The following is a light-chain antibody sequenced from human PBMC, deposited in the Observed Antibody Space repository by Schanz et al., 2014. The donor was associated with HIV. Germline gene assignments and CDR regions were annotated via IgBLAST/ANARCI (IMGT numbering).Light chain of an antibody. CDR2: DNN. V-gene: IGLV1-51*01. Sequence: QSVLTQPPSVSAAPGQKVTISCSGSSSNIGNNYVSWYQQLPGTAPKLLIYDNNKRPSGIPDRFSGSKSGTSATLGITGLQTGDEADYYCGTWDSNLNDWLFGGGTKLTVL. J-gene: IGLJ3*02. CDR3: GTWDSNLNDWL. CDR1: SSNIGNNY.